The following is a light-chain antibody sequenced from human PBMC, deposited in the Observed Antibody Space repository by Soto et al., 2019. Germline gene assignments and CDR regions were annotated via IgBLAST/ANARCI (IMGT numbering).Light chain of an antibody. CDR2: GAS. CDR1: QSVSSAG. V-gene: IGKV3-20*01. CDR3: QHYGNSPLT. Sequence: IVLTQSPGTLSLSPGERVTLSCRASQSVSSAGLVWYQQKPGLAPRLLIDGASVRASGVPDRFSGSGSGPDFTLTISRLEPEDFAVYYCQHYGNSPLTFGGGTKVDI. J-gene: IGKJ4*01.